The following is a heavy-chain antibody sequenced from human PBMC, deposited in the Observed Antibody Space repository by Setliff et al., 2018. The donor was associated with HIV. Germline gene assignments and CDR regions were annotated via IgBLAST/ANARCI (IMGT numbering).Heavy chain of an antibody. Sequence: PSETLSLTCSVSGGSIGGYSWGWIRQSPGKGLEWIGYIYPSTSANYNPSLKSRVRILLDTSKNQFSLRLTSVTAADMAVYYCARTRDCSSSGCFYHAFDMWGQGTMVTVSS. CDR1: GGSIGGYS. D-gene: IGHD2-2*01. J-gene: IGHJ3*02. CDR2: IYPSTSA. CDR3: ARTRDCSSSGCFYHAFDM. V-gene: IGHV4-4*09.